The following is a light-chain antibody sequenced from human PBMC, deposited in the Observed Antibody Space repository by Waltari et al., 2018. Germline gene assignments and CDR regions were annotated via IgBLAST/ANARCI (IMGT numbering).Light chain of an antibody. CDR2: STS. CDR1: QSVSSSS. CDR3: QQRHSYPIT. Sequence: EIVLTQSPGTLSLSPGERATLSCRASQSVSSSSLAWYQQKLGQAPRLLIYSTSNRATGIPDRFSGSGSGTDFSLTISRLEPEDFATYYCQQRHSYPITFGQGTRLDIK. V-gene: IGKV3D-20*02. J-gene: IGKJ5*01.